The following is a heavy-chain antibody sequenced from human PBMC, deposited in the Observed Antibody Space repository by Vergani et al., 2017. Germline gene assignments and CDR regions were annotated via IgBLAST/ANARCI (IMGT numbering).Heavy chain of an antibody. J-gene: IGHJ1*01. CDR3: ATKSCGTAGCERGYVRE. CDR1: GFTSSYYG. D-gene: IGHD1-1*01. CDR2: ISYDGTQK. V-gene: IGHV3-30*03. Sequence: QVHLVESGGGVVQPGRSLRLSCVVSGFTSSYYGMHWVRQAPGKGLEWVAVISYDGTQKYYADSVKGRFTISRDNSKSTLYLQMNSLRTEDTAVYYCATKSCGTAGCERGYVREGGQGTLVTVS.